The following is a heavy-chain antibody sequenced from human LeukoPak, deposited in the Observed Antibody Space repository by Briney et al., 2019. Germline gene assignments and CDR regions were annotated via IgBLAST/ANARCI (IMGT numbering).Heavy chain of an antibody. Sequence: GGSLKLSYAASGFSFINFAMSWVRQTPGKGLEGVSSISSSSSYIYYADSVKGRFTISRDNAKNSLYLQMNSLRAEDTAVYYCARDSYGMDVWGQGTTVTVSS. CDR1: GFSFINFA. V-gene: IGHV3-21*01. CDR2: ISSSSSYI. J-gene: IGHJ6*02. CDR3: ARDSYGMDV.